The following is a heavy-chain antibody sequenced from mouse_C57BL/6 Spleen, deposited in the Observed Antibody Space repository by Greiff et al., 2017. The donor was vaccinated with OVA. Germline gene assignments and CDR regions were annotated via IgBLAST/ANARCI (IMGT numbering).Heavy chain of an antibody. CDR2: ISYSGGT. V-gene: IGHV3-1*01. CDR1: GYSITSGYD. CDR3: ARDGYHYLDY. J-gene: IGHJ2*01. Sequence: EVQVVESGPGMVKPSQSLSLTCTVTGYSITSGYDWHWIRHFPGNKLEWMGYISYSGGTNYNPSLKSRISITHDTSKNHFFLKLNSVTTEDTATYYCARDGYHYLDYWGQGTTLTVSS. D-gene: IGHD2-2*01.